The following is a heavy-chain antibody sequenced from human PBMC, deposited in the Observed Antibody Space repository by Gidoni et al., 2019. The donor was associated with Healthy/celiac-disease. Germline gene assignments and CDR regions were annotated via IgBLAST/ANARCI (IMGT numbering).Heavy chain of an antibody. Sequence: QVQLQESGPGLVKPSQTLSLTCPVSGGSISSGGYYWSWIRQHPGKGLEWIGYIYYSGSTYYNPSLKSRVTISVDTSKNQFSLKLSSVTAADTAVYYCARAVVVAATWGSGFDYWGQGTLVTVSS. CDR1: GGSISSGGYY. CDR3: ARAVVVAATWGSGFDY. J-gene: IGHJ4*02. D-gene: IGHD2-15*01. CDR2: IYYSGST. V-gene: IGHV4-31*03.